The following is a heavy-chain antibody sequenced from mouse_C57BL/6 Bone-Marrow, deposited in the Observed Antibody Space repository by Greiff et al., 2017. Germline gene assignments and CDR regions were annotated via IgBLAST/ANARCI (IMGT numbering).Heavy chain of an antibody. Sequence: EVHLVESGGGLVQPGGSLSLSCAASGFTFTDYYMSWVRQPPGKALEWLGFIRNKANGYTTEYSASLKGRFTISRDNSQSILYLQMNALRAEDSATYYCARPYGNFAWFAYWGQGTLVTVSA. CDR2: IRNKANGYTT. CDR3: ARPYGNFAWFAY. CDR1: GFTFTDYY. J-gene: IGHJ3*01. D-gene: IGHD2-1*01. V-gene: IGHV7-3*01.